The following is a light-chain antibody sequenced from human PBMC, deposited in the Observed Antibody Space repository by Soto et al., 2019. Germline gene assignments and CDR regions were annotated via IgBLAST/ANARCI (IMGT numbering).Light chain of an antibody. J-gene: IGLJ1*01. Sequence: QSALTQPPSASGSPGQSVTISCTGTSSDVGGYNYVSWYQQHPGKAPKLMIYEVTKRPSGVPDRFSGPKSGNTAYLTVSGLEAGDEGDYCGCCSYAGSNNPDVVGTGTKVTVL. CDR1: SSDVGGYNY. V-gene: IGLV2-8*01. CDR3: CSYAGSNNPDV. CDR2: EVT.